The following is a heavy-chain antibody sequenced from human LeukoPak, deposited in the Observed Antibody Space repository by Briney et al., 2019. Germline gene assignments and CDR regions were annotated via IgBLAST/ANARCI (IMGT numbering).Heavy chain of an antibody. CDR2: INPNTGGT. CDR3: ARGGRPLLYEM. CDR1: GYKFTDYH. V-gene: IGHV1-2*02. Sequence: ASVKVSCKASGYKFTDYHIHWVRQAPGQGLERMGWINPNTGGTNYAQRFQGRVTMTRDTSISTAYMELSILRSDDTAVYYCARGGRPLLYEMWGQGTLVTVSS. D-gene: IGHD2-2*02. J-gene: IGHJ4*02.